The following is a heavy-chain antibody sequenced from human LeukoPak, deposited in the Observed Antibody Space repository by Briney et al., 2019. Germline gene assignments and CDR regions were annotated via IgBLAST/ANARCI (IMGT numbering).Heavy chain of an antibody. CDR3: ARGGGRSYSDAFDI. CDR2: ISGTSTAI. D-gene: IGHD1-26*01. CDR1: GFTFSSSN. J-gene: IGHJ3*02. V-gene: IGHV3-48*02. Sequence: GGSLRLSCAASGFTFSSSNMHWVRQAPGKGLEWVSFISGTSTAICYADSVKGRFTISRDIARKSLYLQMNSLRDEDTAVYYCARGGGRSYSDAFDIWGQGTVVTVSS.